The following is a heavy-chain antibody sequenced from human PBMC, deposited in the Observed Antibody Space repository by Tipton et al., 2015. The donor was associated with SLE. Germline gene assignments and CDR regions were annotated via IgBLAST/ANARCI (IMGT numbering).Heavy chain of an antibody. CDR3: ARRSHFYYGMDV. CDR2: IKQDESEK. D-gene: IGHD3-3*02. Sequence: SLRLSCVASGFTFANYWMNWVRQAPGKGLEWVADIKQDESEKYYVDSVRGRFTISRDNARNSLYLQMNSLRVEDTAIYYCARRSHFYYGMDVWGQGTTVTVSS. CDR1: GFTFANYW. V-gene: IGHV3-7*05. J-gene: IGHJ6*02.